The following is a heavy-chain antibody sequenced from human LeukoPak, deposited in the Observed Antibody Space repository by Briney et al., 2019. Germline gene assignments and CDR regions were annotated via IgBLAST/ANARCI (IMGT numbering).Heavy chain of an antibody. J-gene: IGHJ4*02. CDR3: TRGSSGRRDN. D-gene: IGHD6-19*01. V-gene: IGHV1-8*01. Sequence: ASVKVSCKASGYTFTSCDINWVRQATGQGLEWMGWMNPNSGNTGYGQSFQGRITMTRDISIGTAYMELSNLASEDTAIYYCTRGSSGRRDNWGQGTLVTVSA. CDR2: MNPNSGNT. CDR1: GYTFTSCD.